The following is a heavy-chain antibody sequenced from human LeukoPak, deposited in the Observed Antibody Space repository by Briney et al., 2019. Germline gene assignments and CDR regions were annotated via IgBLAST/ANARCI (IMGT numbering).Heavy chain of an antibody. CDR2: ISNSGDS. Sequence: SETLSLTCTVSGVSITSRGFSWTWLRQPPGKGLEWIGSISNSGDSHSTASLMSRLTVSVDASKSQFSLKLTSVTAADTAVYYCARDVLVTSSPDAFDIWGQGTMVTVSS. V-gene: IGHV4-31*03. D-gene: IGHD2-21*02. CDR1: GVSITSRGFS. CDR3: ARDVLVTSSPDAFDI. J-gene: IGHJ3*02.